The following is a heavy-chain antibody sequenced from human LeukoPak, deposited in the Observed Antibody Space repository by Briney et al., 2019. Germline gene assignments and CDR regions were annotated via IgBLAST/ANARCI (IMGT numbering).Heavy chain of an antibody. CDR3: ARDRGTSFDY. Sequence: GGSLRLSCAASGFTFSSYAMHWVRQAPGKGLEWVAVISYDGSNKYYADSVRGGFTISRDNSKNTLYLQMNSLRAEDTAVYYCARDRGTSFDYWGQGTLVTVSS. CDR2: ISYDGSNK. V-gene: IGHV3-30-3*01. J-gene: IGHJ4*02. D-gene: IGHD1-7*01. CDR1: GFTFSSYA.